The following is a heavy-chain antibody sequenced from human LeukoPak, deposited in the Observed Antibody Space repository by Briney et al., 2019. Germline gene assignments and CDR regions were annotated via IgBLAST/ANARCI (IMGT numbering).Heavy chain of an antibody. J-gene: IGHJ4*02. V-gene: IGHV3-7*01. Sequence: GGSLRLSCAASGFTFSSYWMSWVRQAPGKGLEWVANIKQDGSEKYYVDSVKGRFTISRDNAKNSLYLQMNSLRAEDTAVYYCARASSGWYVGPFDYWGQGTLVTVSS. D-gene: IGHD6-19*01. CDR1: GFTFSSYW. CDR3: ARASSGWYVGPFDY. CDR2: IKQDGSEK.